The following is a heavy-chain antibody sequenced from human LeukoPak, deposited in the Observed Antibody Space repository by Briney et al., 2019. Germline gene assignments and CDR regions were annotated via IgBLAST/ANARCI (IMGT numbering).Heavy chain of an antibody. V-gene: IGHV3-64*01. CDR3: ARWRHSSGYYYDD. D-gene: IGHD3-22*01. CDR2: ISSNGGST. Sequence: GGSPRLSCAASGFTFSSYTMHWVRQAPGKGLEYVSAISSNGGSTYYANSVKGRFTISRDNSKNTLYLQMGSLRAEDMAVYYCARWRHSSGYYYDDWGQGTLVTVSS. J-gene: IGHJ4*02. CDR1: GFTFSSYT.